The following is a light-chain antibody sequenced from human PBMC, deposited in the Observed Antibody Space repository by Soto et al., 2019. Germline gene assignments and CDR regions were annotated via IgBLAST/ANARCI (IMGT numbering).Light chain of an antibody. V-gene: IGKV3-11*01. CDR3: QQRSNWRT. J-gene: IGKJ1*01. Sequence: EIVLTQSPATRSLSRGERATLSGGASRSVSSYLAWYQQKPGQAPRLLIYDASNRATGIPARFSGSGSGTDFTLTMSSLEPEAFAVYYCQQRSNWRTFGQGTKVDIK. CDR2: DAS. CDR1: RSVSSY.